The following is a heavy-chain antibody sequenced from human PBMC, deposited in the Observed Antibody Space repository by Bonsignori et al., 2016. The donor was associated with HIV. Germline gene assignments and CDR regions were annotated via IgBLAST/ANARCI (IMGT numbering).Heavy chain of an antibody. CDR2: ISYDGSNK. V-gene: IGHV3-30-3*01. J-gene: IGHJ1*01. D-gene: IGHD4-11*01. CDR1: GFTFSSYA. Sequence: GGSLRLSCAASGFTFSSYAMHWVRQAPGKGLEWVAVISYDGSNKYYADSVKGRFTISRDNSKNTLYLQMNSLRAEDTAVYYCARASYGNGRDFQHWGQGTLVTVSS. CDR3: ARASYGNGRDFQH.